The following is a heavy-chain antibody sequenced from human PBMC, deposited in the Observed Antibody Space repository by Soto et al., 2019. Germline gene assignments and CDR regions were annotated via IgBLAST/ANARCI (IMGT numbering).Heavy chain of an antibody. CDR2: ISGDGGST. CDR3: AKVGGFDP. Sequence: PGGSLRLSCAASGFTFSSYGMNWVRQTPEKRLECVSSISGDGGSTHYADSVKGRFTISRDNSKNTMYLQLNSLRADDTAVYYCAKVGGFDPWGQGTLVTVSS. J-gene: IGHJ5*02. D-gene: IGHD4-17*01. CDR1: GFTFSSYG. V-gene: IGHV3-23*01.